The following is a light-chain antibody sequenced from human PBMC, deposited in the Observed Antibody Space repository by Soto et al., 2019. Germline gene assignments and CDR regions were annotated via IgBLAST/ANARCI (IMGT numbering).Light chain of an antibody. CDR1: QTVLRGSNY. CDR3: QQYYTTPVT. V-gene: IGKV4-1*01. CDR2: WAS. J-gene: IGKJ1*01. Sequence: DIVLTQSPDSLAVSLGERATINCKSSQTVLRGSNYLAWYQQKPGHPPKLLIYWASTRESGVPDRFSGSGSGTDFTLTISSLQAEDVAVYYCQQYYTTPVTFGQGTKVEIK.